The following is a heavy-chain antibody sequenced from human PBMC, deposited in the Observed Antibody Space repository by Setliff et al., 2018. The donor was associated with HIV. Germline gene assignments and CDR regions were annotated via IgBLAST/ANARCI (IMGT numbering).Heavy chain of an antibody. J-gene: IGHJ4*02. Sequence: PSQTLSLTCAISGDSVSSDSAAWNWIRQSPSRGLEWLARTYYRSKWYTDYAVSVKSRITINPDTSRNQSSLQLSSVIPDDSAVYFCARGGITAYYFDHWAQGTLVTAPQ. CDR2: TYYRSKWYT. D-gene: IGHD5-18*01. CDR1: GDSVSSDSAA. V-gene: IGHV6-1*01. CDR3: ARGGITAYYFDH.